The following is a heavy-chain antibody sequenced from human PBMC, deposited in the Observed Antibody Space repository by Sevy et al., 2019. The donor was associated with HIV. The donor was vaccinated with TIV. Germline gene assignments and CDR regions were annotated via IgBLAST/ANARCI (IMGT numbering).Heavy chain of an antibody. J-gene: IGHJ6*02. V-gene: IGHV3-30-3*01. CDR3: ARDDEPYSDYFEMDV. Sequence: LSCAASGFTFSSYAMHWVRQAPGKGLEWVAVISYDGSNKYYADSVKVRFTISRDNSKNTPYLQMDGLRAEDTALYYCARDDEPYSDYFEMDVWGQGTTVTVSS. CDR1: GFTFSSYA. CDR2: ISYDGSNK.